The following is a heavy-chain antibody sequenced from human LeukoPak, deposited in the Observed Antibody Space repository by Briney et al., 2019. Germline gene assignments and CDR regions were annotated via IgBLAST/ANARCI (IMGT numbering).Heavy chain of an antibody. Sequence: ASVKVSCKTSGYSFNSHHVHWVRQAPGQRLEWMGINFFHDGSTSNTQKFQGRVTMTRDTSTSTVYMELSSLRSEDTAVYYCARDSGNYHYDMDVWGQGTTVTVSS. CDR3: ARDSGNYHYDMDV. D-gene: IGHD3-10*01. CDR2: NFFHDGST. CDR1: GYSFNSHH. V-gene: IGHV1-46*02. J-gene: IGHJ6*02.